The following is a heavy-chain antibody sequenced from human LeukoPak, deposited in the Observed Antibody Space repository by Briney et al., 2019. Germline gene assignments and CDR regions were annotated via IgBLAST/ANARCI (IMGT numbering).Heavy chain of an antibody. J-gene: IGHJ4*02. CDR2: INSDGSST. V-gene: IGHV3-74*01. CDR3: AREFEWEVATITIGY. CDR1: GFTFSSYW. Sequence: PGGSLRLSCAASGFTFSSYWTHWVRQAPGKGLVWVSRINSDGSSTSYADSVKGRFTISRDNAKNTLYLQMNSLRAEDTAVYYCAREFEWEVATITIGYWGQGTLVTVSS. D-gene: IGHD5-12*01.